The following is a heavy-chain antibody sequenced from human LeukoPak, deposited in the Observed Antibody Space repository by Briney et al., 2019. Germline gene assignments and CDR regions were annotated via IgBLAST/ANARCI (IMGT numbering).Heavy chain of an antibody. J-gene: IGHJ5*02. V-gene: IGHV3-15*01. CDR2: IKSKTDGGTT. D-gene: IGHD3-16*01. CDR3: TTAAHTRPPHSLFDP. Sequence: KPGGSLRLSCAASGFTFSNAWMSWVRQAPGKGLEWVGRIKSKTDGGTTDYAAPVKGRFTISRDDSKNTLYLQMNSLKTEDTAVYYCTTAAHTRPPHSLFDPWGQGTLVTVSS. CDR1: GFTFSNAW.